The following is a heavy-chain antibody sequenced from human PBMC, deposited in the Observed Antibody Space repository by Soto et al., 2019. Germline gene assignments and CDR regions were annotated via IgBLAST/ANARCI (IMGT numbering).Heavy chain of an antibody. V-gene: IGHV4-30-2*01. CDR2: IYHSGST. D-gene: IGHD3-22*01. CDR3: ARDKGSSGYSAFDI. J-gene: IGHJ3*02. Sequence: LSLTCAVSGGSISSGGYSWSWIRQPPGKGLEWIGYIYHSGSTYYNPSLKSRVTISVDRSKNQFSLKLSSVTAADTAVYYCARDKGSSGYSAFDIWGQGTMVTVSS. CDR1: GGSISSGGYS.